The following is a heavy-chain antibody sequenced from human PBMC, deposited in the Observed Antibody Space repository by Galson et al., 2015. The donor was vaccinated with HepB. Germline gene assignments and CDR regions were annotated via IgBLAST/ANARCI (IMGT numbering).Heavy chain of an antibody. CDR2: IYYSGST. V-gene: IGHV4-31*03. D-gene: IGHD1-26*01. CDR3: ARAELYDAFDI. J-gene: IGHJ3*02. Sequence: TLSLTCTVSGGSISSGGYYWSWTRQHPGKGLEWIGYIYYSGSTNYNPSLKSRVTISVDTSKNQFSLKLSSVTAADTAVYYCARAELYDAFDIWGQGTMVTVSS. CDR1: GGSISSGGYY.